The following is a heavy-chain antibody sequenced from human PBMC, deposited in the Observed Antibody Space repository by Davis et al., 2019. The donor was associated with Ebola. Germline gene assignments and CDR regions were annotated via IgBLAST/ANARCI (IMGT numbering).Heavy chain of an antibody. J-gene: IGHJ6*02. CDR2: IYYSGST. V-gene: IGHV4-39*01. CDR3: ARLAGIVVVVAATRAYYGMDV. Sequence: TFSSYAMSWVRQPPGKGLEWIGSIYYSGSTYYNPSLKSRVTISVDTSKNQFSLKLSSVTAADTAVYYCARLAGIVVVVAATRAYYGMDVWGQGTTVTVSS. D-gene: IGHD2-15*01. CDR1: TFSSYA.